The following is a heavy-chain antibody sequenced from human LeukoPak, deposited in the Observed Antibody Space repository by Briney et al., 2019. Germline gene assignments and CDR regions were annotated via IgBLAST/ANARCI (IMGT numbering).Heavy chain of an antibody. V-gene: IGHV2-5*01. CDR2: IYWNNDN. D-gene: IGHD4-17*01. Sequence: SGPTLVNPTQTLTLTCTFFGFSLTTSGVGVGWIRQPPGKALEWLALIYWNNDNRYNPSLKTRLTITKDTSKNQVVLIMANMDPVDTATYYCAHYGDYRFLYYFDYWGQGTPVTVSS. CDR1: GFSLTTSGVG. J-gene: IGHJ4*02. CDR3: AHYGDYRFLYYFDY.